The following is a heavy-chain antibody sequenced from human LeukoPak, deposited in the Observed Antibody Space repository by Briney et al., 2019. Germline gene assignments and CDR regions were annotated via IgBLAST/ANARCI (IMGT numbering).Heavy chain of an antibody. CDR2: IYYTGNT. CDR1: GGSIRSYH. Sequence: KSSETLSLTCTVSGGSIRSYHWGWFRQTPGKGLEWIGHIYYTGNTNYNPSLKSRVTISVDTSKNHFSLRLSSVTAADTAVYYCARGMGSYGGNPYYFDYWGQGTLVTVSS. V-gene: IGHV4-59*08. CDR3: ARGMGSYGGNPYYFDY. D-gene: IGHD4-23*01. J-gene: IGHJ4*02.